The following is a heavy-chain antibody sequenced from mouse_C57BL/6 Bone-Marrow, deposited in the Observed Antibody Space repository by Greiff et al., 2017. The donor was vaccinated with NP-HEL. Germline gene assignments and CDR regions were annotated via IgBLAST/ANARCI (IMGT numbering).Heavy chain of an antibody. CDR1: GFTFSSYA. CDR3: ARVYYGSSPGYFDV. CDR2: ISDGGSYT. V-gene: IGHV5-4*01. Sequence: EVQLQESGGGLVKPGGSLKLSCAASGFTFSSYAMSWVRQTPEKRLEWVATISDGGSYTYYPDNVKGRFTISRDNAKNNLYLQMSHLKSEDTAMYYCARVYYGSSPGYFDVWGTGTTVTVSS. D-gene: IGHD1-1*01. J-gene: IGHJ1*03.